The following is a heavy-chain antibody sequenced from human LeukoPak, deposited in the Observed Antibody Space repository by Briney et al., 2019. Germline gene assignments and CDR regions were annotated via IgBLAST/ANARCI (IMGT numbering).Heavy chain of an antibody. CDR3: ARDVGVAAAGTQAPFDY. D-gene: IGHD6-13*01. CDR2: ISAYNGNT. CDR1: GYTFTSYG. Sequence: ASVKVSCKASGYTFTSYGISWVRQAPGQGLEWMGWISAYNGNTNYAQKLQGRVTMTTDTSTSTAYMELRSLRSDDTAVYYCARDVGVAAAGTQAPFDYWGQGTLVTVCS. V-gene: IGHV1-18*01. J-gene: IGHJ4*02.